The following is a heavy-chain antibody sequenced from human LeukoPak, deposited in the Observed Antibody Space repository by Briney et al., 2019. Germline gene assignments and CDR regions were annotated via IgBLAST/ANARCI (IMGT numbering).Heavy chain of an antibody. V-gene: IGHV4-39*01. Sequence: ASVTLSLTCTVSACSIHSISYFWGWLRQPPGKGLVRIGSIYDSGSTYYNPSRTTQPTKTVNTSNNLSSLKLSSVTAADTAVYYCGRHSAGRVFDYWGQGTMVTVSS. CDR3: GRHSAGRVFDY. D-gene: IGHD3-10*01. J-gene: IGHJ4*02. CDR1: ACSIHSISYF. CDR2: IYDSGST.